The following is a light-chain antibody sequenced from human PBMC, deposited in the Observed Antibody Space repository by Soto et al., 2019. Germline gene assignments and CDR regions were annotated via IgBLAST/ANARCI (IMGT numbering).Light chain of an antibody. J-gene: IGKJ3*01. CDR1: QSVSSSY. CDR2: GAS. CDR3: QQYGSSLFT. V-gene: IGKV3-20*01. Sequence: EIVLTQSPGTLALSPGERATLSCRASQSVSSSYLAWYQQKPRQASRLLIYGASSRATGIPDRFSGSGSGTDFTLTISSLEPEDFAVYYCQQYGSSLFTFGPGTKVDI.